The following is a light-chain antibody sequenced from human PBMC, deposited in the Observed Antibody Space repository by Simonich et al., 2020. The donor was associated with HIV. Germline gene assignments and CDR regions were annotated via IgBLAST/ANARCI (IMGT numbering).Light chain of an antibody. V-gene: IGKV3-15*01. CDR3: QQYNNWTT. CDR2: GAY. J-gene: IGKJ4*01. Sequence: EIVMTQSPATLSLSPGQRAPLSCRATQSVSSNLSWYQKKPGLAHRLLISGAYTRATGIPARFSGSVSGTEFTLTISSMQSEDFAVYYCQQYNNWTTFGGGTKVEIK. CDR1: QSVSSN.